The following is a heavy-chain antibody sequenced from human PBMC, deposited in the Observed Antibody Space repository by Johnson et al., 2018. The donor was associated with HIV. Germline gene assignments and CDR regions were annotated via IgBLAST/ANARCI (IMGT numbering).Heavy chain of an antibody. CDR2: ISFDGTEK. Sequence: QVKLVESGGGVVQPGRSLRLSCEASGFTFSSYAMHWVRQPPGKGLEWVAVISFDGTEKHYGDSVRGRFTISRDNSKNTLSLQMNSLTTEDTAIYYCARGSLIDDSFPEWGQGTMVLVSS. CDR1: GFTFSSYA. J-gene: IGHJ3*01. V-gene: IGHV3-30*04. CDR3: ARGSLIDDSFPE. D-gene: IGHD2-8*01.